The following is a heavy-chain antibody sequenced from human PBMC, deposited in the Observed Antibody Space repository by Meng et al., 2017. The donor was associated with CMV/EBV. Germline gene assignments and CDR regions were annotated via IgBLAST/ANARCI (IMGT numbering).Heavy chain of an antibody. D-gene: IGHD3-10*01. CDR3: ARVRGSGSEDY. CDR2: SYYTGA. V-gene: IGHV4-31*03. CDR1: GGPIKTPNYY. J-gene: IGHJ4*02. Sequence: LRLSCTVSGGPIKTPNYYWSWNRHQPGKGLEWLGYSYYTGAYYNPSLASRIFISLDSSNNRYSLTLRDVTAADTALYFCARVRGSGSEDYWGPGTLVTVSS.